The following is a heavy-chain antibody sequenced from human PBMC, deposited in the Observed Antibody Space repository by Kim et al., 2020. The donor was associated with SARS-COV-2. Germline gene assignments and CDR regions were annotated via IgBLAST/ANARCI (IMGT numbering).Heavy chain of an antibody. Sequence: GGSLRLSCAASGFTVSSNYMSWVRQAPGKGLEWVSVIYSGGSTYYADSVKGRFTISRDNSKNTLYLQMNRLRAEDTAVYYCARDLEYSSSSLLYYGMDVWGQGTTVTVSS. CDR2: IYSGGST. J-gene: IGHJ6*02. V-gene: IGHV3-53*01. D-gene: IGHD6-6*01. CDR1: GFTVSSNY. CDR3: ARDLEYSSSSLLYYGMDV.